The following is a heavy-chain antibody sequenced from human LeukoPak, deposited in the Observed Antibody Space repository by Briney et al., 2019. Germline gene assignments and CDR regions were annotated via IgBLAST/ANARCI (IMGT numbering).Heavy chain of an antibody. CDR1: GFTFSSYW. J-gene: IGHJ4*02. CDR2: IKQDGSEK. V-gene: IGHV3-7*01. CDR3: AREQTTTVTTGGYYFDY. D-gene: IGHD4-17*01. Sequence: GGSLRLSCAASGFTFSSYWMSWVRQAPGKGLEWVANIKQDGSEKYYVDSVKGRFTISRDNAKNSLYLQMNSLRAEDTAVYYCAREQTTTVTTGGYYFDYWGQGTLVTVS.